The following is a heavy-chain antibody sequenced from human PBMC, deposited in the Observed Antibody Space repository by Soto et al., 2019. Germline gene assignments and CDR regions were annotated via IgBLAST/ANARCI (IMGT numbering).Heavy chain of an antibody. V-gene: IGHV3-33*08. Sequence: GGSLRLSCAASGFTFRSYGMHWVRQAPGKGLEWVALMSFDGSNKYYADSVRGRFTISSDNSQNTLYLQMSSLRADDTAVYYCARSLFLASTDTEPFDYWGQGALVTVSS. CDR1: GFTFRSYG. CDR3: ARSLFLASTDTEPFDY. J-gene: IGHJ4*02. CDR2: MSFDGSNK. D-gene: IGHD3-3*02.